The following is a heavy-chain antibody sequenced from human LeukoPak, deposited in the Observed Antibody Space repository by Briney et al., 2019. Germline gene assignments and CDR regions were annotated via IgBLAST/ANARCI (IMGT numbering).Heavy chain of an antibody. CDR1: GFSLSDYW. CDR3: AGDYIWGRLF. Sequence: PGGSLRLSCVGSGFSLSDYWMHWVRQTPGKGLMWVSRITCDGSTTWYADSVKGRFTVSRDNAKNTLFLEMNSLRGEDTAVYYCAGDYIWGRLFWGQGTLVTVSS. J-gene: IGHJ4*01. CDR2: ITCDGSTT. D-gene: IGHD3-16*01. V-gene: IGHV3-74*01.